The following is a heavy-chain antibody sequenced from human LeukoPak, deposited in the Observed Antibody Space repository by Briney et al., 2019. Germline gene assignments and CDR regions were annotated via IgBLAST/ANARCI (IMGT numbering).Heavy chain of an antibody. CDR3: AELGITMIGGV. CDR2: ISASSASI. V-gene: IGHV3-21*01. J-gene: IGHJ6*04. Sequence: GGSLRLSCAASGFTFSTYTINWVRQAPGKGLEWVSSISASSASIHYADSVRGRFTVSRDNAKNSLYLQMNSLRAEDTAVYYCAELGITMIGGVWGKGTTVTISS. D-gene: IGHD3-10*02. CDR1: GFTFSTYT.